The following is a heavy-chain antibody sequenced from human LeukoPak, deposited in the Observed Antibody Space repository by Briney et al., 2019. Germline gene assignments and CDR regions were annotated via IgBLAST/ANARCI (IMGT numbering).Heavy chain of an antibody. V-gene: IGHV3-30-3*01. D-gene: IGHD3-22*01. J-gene: IGHJ4*02. CDR3: ATSRDYYDSNGYYPYYFDH. CDR1: GFTFSSYA. CDR2: ISYDGSNK. Sequence: GRSLRLSCAASGFTFSSYAMHWVRQAPGKGLEWVAVISYDGSNKYYADSVKGRFTISRDNSMNTLYLQMNSLRAEDTAVYYCATSRDYYDSNGYYPYYFDHWGQGTLVTVSS.